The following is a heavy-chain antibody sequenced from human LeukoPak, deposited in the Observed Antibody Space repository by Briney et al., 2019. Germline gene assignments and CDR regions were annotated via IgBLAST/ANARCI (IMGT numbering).Heavy chain of an antibody. CDR1: GYTFTSYY. CDR2: INPSGGST. D-gene: IGHD6-6*01. J-gene: IGHJ4*02. CDR3: AAQYSSSDGGFY. V-gene: IGHV1-46*01. Sequence: ASVKVSRKASGYTFTSYYMHWVRQAPGQGLEWMGIINPSGGSTSYAQKFQGRVTMTRDTSTSTVYMELSSLRSEDTAVYYCAAQYSSSDGGFYWGQGTLVTVSS.